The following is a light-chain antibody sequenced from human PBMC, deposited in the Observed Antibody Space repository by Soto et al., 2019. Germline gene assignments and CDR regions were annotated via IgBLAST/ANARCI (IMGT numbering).Light chain of an antibody. CDR3: QQSYNTPRT. V-gene: IGKV1-39*01. CDR1: QSISSY. Sequence: DIQVTQSPSSLSASVGDRVTITCRAIQSISSYLNWYQQKPGKAPNLLIYAASSLQSGVPSRFSGSGSGTDFTLTISSLQPEDFATYYCQQSYNTPRTFGQGTKVEIK. J-gene: IGKJ1*01. CDR2: AAS.